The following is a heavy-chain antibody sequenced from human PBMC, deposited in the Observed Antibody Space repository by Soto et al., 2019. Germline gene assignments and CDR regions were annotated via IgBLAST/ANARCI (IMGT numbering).Heavy chain of an antibody. CDR2: ISYSGST. CDR1: GGSISSGNYY. V-gene: IGHV4-30-4*01. J-gene: IGHJ4*02. Sequence: QVQLQESGPGLVKPSQTLSLTCTVSGGSISSGNYYWSWIRQPPGKGLEWIGFISYSGSTYYNASLKSRVTISVDTSKNQFSLNLSFVTAADTAVYYCATMGTPATGLYNFDYWGQGTLVTVSS. D-gene: IGHD1-7*01. CDR3: ATMGTPATGLYNFDY.